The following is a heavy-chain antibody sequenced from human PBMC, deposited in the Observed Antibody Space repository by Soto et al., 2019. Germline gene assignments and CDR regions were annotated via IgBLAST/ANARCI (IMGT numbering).Heavy chain of an antibody. J-gene: IGHJ4*02. Sequence: SETLSLTCAVYGGSFSGYYWSWIRQPPGKGLEWIGEINHSGSTNYNPSLKSRVTISVDTSKNQFSLKLSSVTAADTAVYYCARGKSRVDYWGQGTLVTVSS. CDR2: INHSGST. V-gene: IGHV4-34*01. CDR3: ARGKSRVDY. CDR1: GGSFSGYY.